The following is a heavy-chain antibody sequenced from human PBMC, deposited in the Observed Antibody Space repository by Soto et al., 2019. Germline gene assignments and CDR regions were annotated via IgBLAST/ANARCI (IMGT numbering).Heavy chain of an antibody. D-gene: IGHD3-22*01. Sequence: GGSLRLSCAASGFTFSSYAMSWVRQAPGKGLEWVSAISGSGGSTYYADSVKGRFTISRDNSKNTLYLQMNSLRAEDTAVYYCAKDPLGSGYYYVGWFDYWGQGTLVTVSS. V-gene: IGHV3-23*01. CDR3: AKDPLGSGYYYVGWFDY. CDR1: GFTFSSYA. J-gene: IGHJ4*02. CDR2: ISGSGGST.